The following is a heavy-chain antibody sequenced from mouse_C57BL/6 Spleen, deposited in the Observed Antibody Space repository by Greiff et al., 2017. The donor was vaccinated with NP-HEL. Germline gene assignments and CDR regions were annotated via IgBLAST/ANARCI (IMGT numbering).Heavy chain of an antibody. Sequence: QVQLQQPGAELVMPGASVKLSCKASGYTFTSYWMHWVKQRPGQGLEWIGELDPSDSYTNYTQKFKGKSTLTLDKSSSTAYMQLSSLTSEDSAVYYCARRVYYARDYWGQGTSVTVAS. CDR2: LDPSDSYT. CDR1: GYTFTSYW. CDR3: ARRVYYARDY. J-gene: IGHJ4*01. V-gene: IGHV1-69*01.